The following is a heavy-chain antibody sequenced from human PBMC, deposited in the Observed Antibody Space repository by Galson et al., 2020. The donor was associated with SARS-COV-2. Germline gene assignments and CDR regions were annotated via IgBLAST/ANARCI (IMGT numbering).Heavy chain of an antibody. J-gene: IGHJ4*02. Sequence: SGPTLVKPTQTLTLTCTFSGFSLSTSGMCVSWIRQPPGKALEWLARIDWDDDKYYITSLKTRLTISKDTSKNQVVLTMTNMDPVDTATYYCARDYYDILTGHKIVFHYWGQGTLVTVSS. D-gene: IGHD3-9*01. CDR3: ARDYYDILTGHKIVFHY. V-gene: IGHV2-70*11. CDR1: GFSLSTSGMC. CDR2: IDWDDDK.